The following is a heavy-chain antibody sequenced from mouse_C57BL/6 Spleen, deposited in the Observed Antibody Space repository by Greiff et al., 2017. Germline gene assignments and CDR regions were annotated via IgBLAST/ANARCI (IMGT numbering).Heavy chain of an antibody. D-gene: IGHD1-1*01. V-gene: IGHV1-31*01. Sequence: VQLKESGPELVKPGASVKISCKASGYSFTGYYMHWVKQSHGNILDWIGYIYPYNGVSSYNQKFKGKATLTVDKSSSTAYMELRSLTSEDSAVYYCARFLTTVGAETMDYWGQGTSVTVSS. CDR1: GYSFTGYY. J-gene: IGHJ4*01. CDR3: ARFLTTVGAETMDY. CDR2: IYPYNGVS.